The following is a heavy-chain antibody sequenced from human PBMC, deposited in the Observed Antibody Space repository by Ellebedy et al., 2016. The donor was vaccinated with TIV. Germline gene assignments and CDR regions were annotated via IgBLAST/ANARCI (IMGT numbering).Heavy chain of an antibody. J-gene: IGHJ4*02. D-gene: IGHD1-7*01. Sequence: GGSLRLXXAASGFTFSRYGMYWVRQAPGKGLEWVAFISYGGSNKDYADSVKGRFTISRDNSKNTLYLQMNSLTAEDTVVYYCARANWSYVGIDYWGQGTLVTVSS. CDR1: GFTFSRYG. CDR2: ISYGGSNK. V-gene: IGHV3-30*03. CDR3: ARANWSYVGIDY.